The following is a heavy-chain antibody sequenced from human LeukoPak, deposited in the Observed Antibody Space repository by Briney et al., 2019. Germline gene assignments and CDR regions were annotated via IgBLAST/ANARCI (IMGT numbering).Heavy chain of an antibody. J-gene: IGHJ4*02. CDR2: ISYDGSNK. V-gene: IGHV3-30*03. D-gene: IGHD3-22*01. CDR1: GFTFSSYG. Sequence: GGSLRLSCAASGFTFSSYGMHWVRQAPGKGLEWVAVISYDGSNKYYADSVKGRFTISRDNSKNTLYLQMNSLRAEDTAVYYCARTRTLLDDSSGYYDPFDYGGQGTLVTVSS. CDR3: ARTRTLLDDSSGYYDPFDY.